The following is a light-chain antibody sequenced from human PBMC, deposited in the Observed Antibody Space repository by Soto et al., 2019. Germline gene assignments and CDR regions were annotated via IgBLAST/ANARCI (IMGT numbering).Light chain of an antibody. J-gene: IGKJ2*01. CDR2: DVS. Sequence: DIQMTQSPSTLAASVGDTVTLSCRSSSTWLAWYQKKPGKAPKLLIYDVSNLERGVPPRCSGSTSGAESTLTITGLEPDDLGTYYCQRTTDFTFGHGTKVEIK. CDR3: QRTTDFT. V-gene: IGKV1-5*01. CDR1: SSSTW.